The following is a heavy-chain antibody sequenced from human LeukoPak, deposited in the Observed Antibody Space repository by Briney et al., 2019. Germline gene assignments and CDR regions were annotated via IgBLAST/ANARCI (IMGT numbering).Heavy chain of an antibody. D-gene: IGHD3-3*01. J-gene: IGHJ4*02. CDR1: GYTFSGYY. V-gene: IGHV1-2*02. CDR2: INPNSGGT. Sequence: ASVKGSCKASGYTFSGYYMHWVRQAPGQGLEWMGWINPNSGGTNYAQKFQGRVTMTRDTSISTAYMELSRLRSDDTAVYYCARGPFAIFGVGYWGQGTLVTVSS. CDR3: ARGPFAIFGVGY.